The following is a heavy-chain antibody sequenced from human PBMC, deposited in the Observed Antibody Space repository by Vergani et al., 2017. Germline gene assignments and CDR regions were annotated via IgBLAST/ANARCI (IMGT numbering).Heavy chain of an antibody. CDR1: GGTFSSYA. D-gene: IGHD3-22*01. Sequence: QVQLVQSGAEVKKPGSSVKVSCKASGGTFSSYAISWVRQAPGQGLEWMGGIIPIFGIANYAQKFQGRVTITADKSTSTAYMELSSLRSEDTAVYYCARDNDSSGYYYNAFDIWGQGTMVTVSS. CDR2: IIPIFGIA. CDR3: ARDNDSSGYYYNAFDI. V-gene: IGHV1-69*17. J-gene: IGHJ3*02.